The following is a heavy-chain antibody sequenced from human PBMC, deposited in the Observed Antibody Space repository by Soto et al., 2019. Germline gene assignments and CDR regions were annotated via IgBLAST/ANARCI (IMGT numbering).Heavy chain of an antibody. CDR3: ARGSSDYDFWSGYSNYYYGMDV. V-gene: IGHV4-59*01. CDR2: IYYSGST. D-gene: IGHD3-3*01. Sequence: SETLSLTCTVSGGSISSYYWSWIRQSPGKGLEWIGYIYYSGSTNYNPSLKSRVTISVDTSKNQFSLKLSSVTAADTAVYYCARGSSDYDFWSGYSNYYYGMDVWGQGTTVTVSS. CDR1: GGSISSYY. J-gene: IGHJ6*02.